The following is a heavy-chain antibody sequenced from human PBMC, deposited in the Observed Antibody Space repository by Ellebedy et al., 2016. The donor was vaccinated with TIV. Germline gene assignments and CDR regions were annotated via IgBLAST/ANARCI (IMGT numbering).Heavy chain of an antibody. Sequence: PGGSLRLSCAASGFAFSDYYMSWVRQAPGKGLEWVSGINEHGRDTFHADSVKGRFTISRDNARNTVHLQLNGLRAEDTAVYYCTKWEKRLNYFTDWGRGALVTVSS. CDR3: TKWEKRLNYFTD. CDR1: GFAFSDYY. D-gene: IGHD1-26*01. J-gene: IGHJ4*02. V-gene: IGHV3-23*01. CDR2: INEHGRDT.